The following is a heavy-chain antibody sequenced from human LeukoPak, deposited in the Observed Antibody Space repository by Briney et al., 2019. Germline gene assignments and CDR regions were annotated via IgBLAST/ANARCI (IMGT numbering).Heavy chain of an antibody. D-gene: IGHD4-17*01. V-gene: IGHV1-46*01. CDR3: ARQGDYRSYYFDY. CDR1: GYIFTSFY. J-gene: IGHJ4*02. Sequence: GASVKVSCKASGYIFTSFYMHWVRQAPGQGLEWMGIINPSGGNTGYAQKFQGRVTMTRDTSTSTVYMELSSLRSEDTAVCYCARQGDYRSYYFDYWGQGTLVTVSS. CDR2: INPSGGNT.